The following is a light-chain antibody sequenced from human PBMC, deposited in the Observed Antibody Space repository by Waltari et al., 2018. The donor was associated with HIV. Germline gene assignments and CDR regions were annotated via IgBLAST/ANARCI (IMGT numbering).Light chain of an antibody. CDR1: NSDVGSYNL. CDR2: EDS. Sequence: SALTQPASVPAAPGQSSTIACTGTNSDVGSYNLVSWYQQHPGKAPKLMIYEDSKRPSGISNRFSGSKSGNTASLTISGLQAEDEAEYFCCSYAGTITPYVFGIGTKVTVL. V-gene: IGLV2-23*01. J-gene: IGLJ1*01. CDR3: CSYAGTITPYV.